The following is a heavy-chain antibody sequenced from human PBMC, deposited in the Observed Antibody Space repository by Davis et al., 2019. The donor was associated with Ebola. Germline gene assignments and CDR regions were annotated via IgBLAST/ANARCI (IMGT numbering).Heavy chain of an antibody. D-gene: IGHD5-18*01. J-gene: IGHJ4*02. CDR1: GFGFGSYV. Sequence: GESLKISCSTSGFGFGSYVMHWVRRAPGKGLEWVSTLGLSADTYYADSVKGRFTISRDNAKNSLYLQMNSLRAEDTAVYYCAREGGGYGLDYWGQGTLVTVSS. CDR2: LGLSADT. CDR3: AREGGGYGLDY. V-gene: IGHV3-21*01.